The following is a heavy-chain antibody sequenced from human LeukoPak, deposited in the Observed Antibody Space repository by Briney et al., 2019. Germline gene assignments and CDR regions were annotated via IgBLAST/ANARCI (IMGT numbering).Heavy chain of an antibody. V-gene: IGHV3-66*01. CDR1: GFTVTTNY. CDR2: IYSGGYT. Sequence: GGSLRLSCAASGFTVTTNYMTWVRQAPGKGLEGVSIIYSGGYTDYADSVKGRFTISRDNSKNTLDLQKNSLRAEDTAVYYCAKTPGYSGYEKPYGMDVWGQGTTVTVSS. J-gene: IGHJ6*02. D-gene: IGHD5-12*01. CDR3: AKTPGYSGYEKPYGMDV.